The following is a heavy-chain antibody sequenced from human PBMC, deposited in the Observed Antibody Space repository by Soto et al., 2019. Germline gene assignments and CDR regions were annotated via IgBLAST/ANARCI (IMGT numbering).Heavy chain of an antibody. CDR1: GFTFSSYA. CDR2: ISGSGGST. D-gene: IGHD3-9*01. Sequence: GGSLRLACAASGFTFSSYAMSWVRQAPGKGLEWVSAISGSGGSTYYADSVKGRFTISRDNSKNTPYLQMNSLRAEDTAVYYCAKAPRGYDILTGYHYYFDYWGQGTLVTVSS. V-gene: IGHV3-23*01. CDR3: AKAPRGYDILTGYHYYFDY. J-gene: IGHJ4*02.